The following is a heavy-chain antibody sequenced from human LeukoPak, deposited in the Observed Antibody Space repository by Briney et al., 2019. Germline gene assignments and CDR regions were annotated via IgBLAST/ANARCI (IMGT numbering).Heavy chain of an antibody. Sequence: SETLSLTCAVYGGSFSGYYWSWIRQPPGKGLEWIGEINHSGSTNYNPSLKSRVTISVDTSKNQFSLKLSSVTAADTAVYYCARGPRYLWGSYPYIHRLTEYFEHWGQGTLVNVSS. V-gene: IGHV4-34*01. CDR3: ARGPRYLWGSYPYIHRLTEYFEH. D-gene: IGHD3-16*01. J-gene: IGHJ4*02. CDR1: GGSFSGYY. CDR2: INHSGST.